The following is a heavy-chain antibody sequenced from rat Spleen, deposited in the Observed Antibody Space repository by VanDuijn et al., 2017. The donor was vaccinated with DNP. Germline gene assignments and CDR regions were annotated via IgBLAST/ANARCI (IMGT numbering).Heavy chain of an antibody. V-gene: IGHV3-1*01. CDR2: ISYSGST. D-gene: IGHD4-3*01. CDR3: ARWGLGVGFAH. Sequence: EVQLQESGPGLVKPSQSLSLTCSVTGYSITSSYWAWIRKFPGNKMEWMGYISYSGSTAYNPSLESRISITRDTSKNHFFLQLNSITTEDTATYYCARWGLGVGFAHWGQGTLVTVSS. CDR1: GYSITSSY. J-gene: IGHJ3*01.